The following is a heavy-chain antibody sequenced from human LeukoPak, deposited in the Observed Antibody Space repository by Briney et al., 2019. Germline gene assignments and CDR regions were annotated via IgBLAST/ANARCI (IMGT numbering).Heavy chain of an antibody. CDR1: GVTLSKYG. Sequence: GGSVRLSCAASGVTLSKYGIHWVRQAPGKGLEWVVFISYDGSNEYYADSVKGRFTISRDSSKNTLYLQMNSLRAEDTAVYYCAKDQGGHCSSTSCYPIDYWGQGTLVTVSS. D-gene: IGHD2-2*01. V-gene: IGHV3-30*18. CDR3: AKDQGGHCSSTSCYPIDY. J-gene: IGHJ4*02. CDR2: ISYDGSNE.